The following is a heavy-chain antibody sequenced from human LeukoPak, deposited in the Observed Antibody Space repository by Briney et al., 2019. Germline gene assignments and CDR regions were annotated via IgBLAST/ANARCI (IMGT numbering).Heavy chain of an antibody. CDR3: VKDGYSSGWDYFDY. Sequence: GGSLRLSCAASGFTFSSYAMSWVRQAPGKGLEWVSAISGSGGSTYYADSVKGRFTISRDNSKNTLYLQMSSLRAEDTAVYYCVKDGYSSGWDYFDYWGQGTLVTVSS. V-gene: IGHV3-23*01. D-gene: IGHD6-19*01. J-gene: IGHJ4*02. CDR1: GFTFSSYA. CDR2: ISGSGGST.